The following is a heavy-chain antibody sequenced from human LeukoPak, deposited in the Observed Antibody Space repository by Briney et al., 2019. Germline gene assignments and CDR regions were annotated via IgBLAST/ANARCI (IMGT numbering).Heavy chain of an antibody. V-gene: IGHV4-34*01. CDR2: INHRGST. J-gene: IGHJ3*02. CDR1: GGSFSDYY. Sequence: PSETLSLTCAVYGGSFSDYYWTWIRQPPGKGLEWIGEINHRGSTHYNPSLKSQVTISVDTSKKQFSLKLSSVTAADTAVYYCATYSTGFDIRGQGTVVTVSS. CDR3: ATYSTGFDI. D-gene: IGHD6-19*01.